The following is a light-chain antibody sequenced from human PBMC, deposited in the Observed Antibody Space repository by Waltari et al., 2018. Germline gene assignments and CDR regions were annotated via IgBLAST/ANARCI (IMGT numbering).Light chain of an antibody. V-gene: IGLV3-21*04. CDR2: YDS. Sequence: SYVVTQSPSVSVAPGETARITCGGDNSGSKSVHWYQQRPGQAPVLVISYDSDRPSGIPERCSGSNSGNTATLTISWVEAEDEADYYCLVWHSTIDHQGVFGGGTKLTVL. CDR3: LVWHSTIDHQGV. CDR1: NSGSKS. J-gene: IGLJ2*01.